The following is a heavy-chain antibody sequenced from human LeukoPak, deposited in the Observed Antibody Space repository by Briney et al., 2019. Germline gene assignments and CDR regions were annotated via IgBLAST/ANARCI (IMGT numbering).Heavy chain of an antibody. V-gene: IGHV3-74*03. CDR1: GFTFSSYW. CDR3: YGANAEH. CDR2: TNTDGSSK. D-gene: IGHD4-23*01. J-gene: IGHJ1*01. Sequence: GGSLRLSRAPSGFTFSSYWMHWVRQAPGKGLVVVSGTNTDGSSKMYADSVKGRFTIARDNAKNTLYLQMNSLRAEDTAVYYCYGANAEHWGQGTLVTVSS.